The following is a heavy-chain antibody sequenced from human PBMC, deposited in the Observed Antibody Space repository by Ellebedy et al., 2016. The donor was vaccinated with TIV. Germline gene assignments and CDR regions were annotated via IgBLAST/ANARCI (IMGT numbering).Heavy chain of an antibody. Sequence: MPSETLSLTCTVSGDSISSRNLYWGWIRQAPGKGLQWIGSTYSSWNTYYNPSLESRVTMSIDTSKNQFSLKLTSVTAADTAVYYCAADRSISWYFYWGQGTLVTVSS. D-gene: IGHD2-2*01. CDR2: TYSSWNT. CDR1: GDSISSRNLY. CDR3: AADRSISWYFY. J-gene: IGHJ4*02. V-gene: IGHV4-39*07.